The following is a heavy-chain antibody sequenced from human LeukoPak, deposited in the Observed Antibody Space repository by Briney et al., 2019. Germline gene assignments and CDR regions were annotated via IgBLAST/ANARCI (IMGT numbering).Heavy chain of an antibody. J-gene: IGHJ4*02. CDR2: ISYDGSNK. CDR3: ARDTYYYDSRYFDY. Sequence: SGGSLRLSCAASGFTFSSYAMHWVRQAPGKGLEWVAVISYDGSNKYYADSVKGRFTISRDNSKNTLYLQMNSLRAEDTAVYYCARDTYYYDSRYFDYWGQGTLVTVSS. V-gene: IGHV3-30-3*01. D-gene: IGHD3-22*01. CDR1: GFTFSSYA.